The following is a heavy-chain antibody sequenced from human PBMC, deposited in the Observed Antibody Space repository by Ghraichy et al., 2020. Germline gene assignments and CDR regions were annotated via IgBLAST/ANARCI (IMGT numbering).Heavy chain of an antibody. V-gene: IGHV3-15*01. Sequence: LSLTCAASGFTFSNAWMSWVRQAPGKGLEWVGRIKSKTDGGTTDYAAPVKGRFTISRDDSKNTLYLQMNSLKTEDTAVYYCTTGLVPAAMVGYYYYGMDVWGQGTTVTVSS. CDR2: IKSKTDGGTT. J-gene: IGHJ6*02. CDR3: TTGLVPAAMVGYYYYGMDV. D-gene: IGHD2-2*01. CDR1: GFTFSNAW.